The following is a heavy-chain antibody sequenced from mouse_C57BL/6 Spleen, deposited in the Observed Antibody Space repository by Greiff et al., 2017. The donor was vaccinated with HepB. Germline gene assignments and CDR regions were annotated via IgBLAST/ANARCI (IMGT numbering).Heavy chain of an antibody. D-gene: IGHD1-1*01. V-gene: IGHV1-53*01. CDR3: ARSPITTVVGTNYFDY. CDR2: INPSNGGT. CDR1: GYTFTSYW. Sequence: QVQLQQPGTELVKPGASVKLSCKASGYTFTSYWMHWVKQRPGQGLEWIGNINPSNGGTNYNEKFKSKATLTVDKSSSTAYMQLSSLTSEDSAVYYCARSPITTVVGTNYFDYWGQGTTLTVSS. J-gene: IGHJ2*01.